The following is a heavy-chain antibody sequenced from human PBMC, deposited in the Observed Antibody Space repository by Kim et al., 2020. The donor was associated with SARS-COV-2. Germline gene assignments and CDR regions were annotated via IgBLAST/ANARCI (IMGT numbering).Heavy chain of an antibody. D-gene: IGHD6-19*01. CDR2: INWDCKTT. J-gene: IGHJ6*02. V-gene: IGHV3-43*01. CDR3: AKAKAVTGTTLGMDV. CDR1: GFTFDDYA. Sequence: GGSLRLSCAASGFTFDDYAMHWVRQPPGKGLEWVSFINWDCKTTFYADSVKGRFTISRDNSKNSLYLQMNSLTTEDTAFYYCAKAKAVTGTTLGMDVWGQGTTVTVSS.